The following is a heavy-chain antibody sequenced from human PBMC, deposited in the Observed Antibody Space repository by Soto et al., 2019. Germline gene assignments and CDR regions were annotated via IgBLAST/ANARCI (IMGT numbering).Heavy chain of an antibody. D-gene: IGHD4-4*01. CDR3: ARRLAPTVSALGY. V-gene: IGHV3-30-3*01. CDR2: ISECLGTE. CDR1: GFPFTSDN. Sequence: GSLGLSCTTSGFPFTSDNFHWVRPAPGKGLEWVAVISECLGTEYFADSVRGRFLISKDTSKNTVYLQMNGLRPEDTGIYFCARRLAPTVSALGYWGQGTLVTVSS. J-gene: IGHJ4*02.